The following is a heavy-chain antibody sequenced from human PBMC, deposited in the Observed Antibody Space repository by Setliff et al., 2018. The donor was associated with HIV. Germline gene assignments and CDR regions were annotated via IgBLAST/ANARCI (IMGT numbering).Heavy chain of an antibody. CDR3: GKLQLLDY. V-gene: IGHV1-69*05. D-gene: IGHD2-2*01. J-gene: IGHJ4*02. Sequence: GASVKVSCKASGGTFSSYAISWVRQAPGQGLEWMGRIIPMFGTPYYADSVKGRFSVSRDNSKNTLYLQMNSLRAEDTAVYYCGKLQLLDYWGQGTLVTVSS. CDR1: GGTFSSYA. CDR2: IIPMFGTP.